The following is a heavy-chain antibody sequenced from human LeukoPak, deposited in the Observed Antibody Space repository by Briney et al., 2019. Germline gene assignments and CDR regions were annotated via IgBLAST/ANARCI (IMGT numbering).Heavy chain of an antibody. Sequence: SETLSLTCADYGGSFSGYYWSWIRQPPGKGLEWIGEINHSGSTNYNPSLKSRVTISVDTSKNQFSLKLSSVTAADTAVYYCARGPSRYYDFWSGLRNWGQGTLVTVSS. J-gene: IGHJ4*02. CDR3: ARGPSRYYDFWSGLRN. CDR1: GGSFSGYY. D-gene: IGHD3-3*01. CDR2: INHSGST. V-gene: IGHV4-34*01.